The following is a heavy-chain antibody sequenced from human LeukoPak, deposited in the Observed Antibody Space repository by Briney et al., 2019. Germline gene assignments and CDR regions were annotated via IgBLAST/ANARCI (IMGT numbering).Heavy chain of an antibody. J-gene: IGHJ4*02. D-gene: IGHD3-22*01. CDR1: GHTFTGYY. Sequence: EASVKVSCKASGHTFTGYYMHWVRQAPGQGLEWMGWINPNSGGTNYAQKFQGRVTMTRDTSISTAYMELSRLRSDDTAVYYCARDVGYYDSSGYYSFDYWGQGTLVTVSS. CDR2: INPNSGGT. CDR3: ARDVGYYDSSGYYSFDY. V-gene: IGHV1-2*02.